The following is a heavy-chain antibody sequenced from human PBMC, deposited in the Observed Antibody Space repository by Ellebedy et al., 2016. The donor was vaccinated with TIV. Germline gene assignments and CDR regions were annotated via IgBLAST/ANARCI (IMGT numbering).Heavy chain of an antibody. V-gene: IGHV3-23*01. CDR2: ISSGGIT. J-gene: IGHJ6*02. CDR1: GFAFSSHA. CDR3: VKGSGTMDV. Sequence: PGGSLRLSCAASGFAFSSHAMNWVRQAPGKGLEWVSGISSGGITYYADSVRGRFTISRDNSKNTLYLQMNSLRAEDTATYYCVKGSGTMDVWGQGTTVTVSS. D-gene: IGHD1-1*01.